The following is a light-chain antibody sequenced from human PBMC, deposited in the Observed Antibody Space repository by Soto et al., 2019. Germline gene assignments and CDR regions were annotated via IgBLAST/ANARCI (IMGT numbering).Light chain of an antibody. V-gene: IGLV2-14*01. J-gene: IGLJ2*01. Sequence: QSALTQPASVSGSPGQSITISCTGTSRDVGGYNYVSWYQQHPGKAPKLMIYEVSKRPSGVSNRFSGSKSGNTASLTISGLQAEDEAYYYCSSYTSSSTRVFGGGTKLTVL. CDR3: SSYTSSSTRV. CDR1: SRDVGGYNY. CDR2: EVS.